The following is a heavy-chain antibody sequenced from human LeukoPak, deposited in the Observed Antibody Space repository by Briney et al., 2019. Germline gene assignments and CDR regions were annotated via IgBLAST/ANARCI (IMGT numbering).Heavy chain of an antibody. V-gene: IGHV7-4-1*02. CDR3: ARAPPPYSSSWYYYYYYYMDV. J-gene: IGHJ6*03. D-gene: IGHD6-13*01. Sequence: ASVKVSCKASGYTFTSYAMNWVRQAPGQGLEWMGWINTNTGNPTYAQGFTGRFVFSLDTSVGTAYLQISSLKAEDTAVYYCARAPPPYSSSWYYYYYYYMDVWGKGTTVTVSS. CDR1: GYTFTSYA. CDR2: INTNTGNP.